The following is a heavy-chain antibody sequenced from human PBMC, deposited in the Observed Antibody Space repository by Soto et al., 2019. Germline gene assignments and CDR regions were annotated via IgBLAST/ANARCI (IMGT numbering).Heavy chain of an antibody. CDR1: GFTFSSYG. D-gene: IGHD6-13*01. CDR3: ANPGHGFYYPGGYSSSWFDY. J-gene: IGHJ4*02. CDR2: ISYDGSNK. Sequence: QVQLVESGGGVVQPGRSLRLSCAASGFTFSSYGMHWVRQAPGKGLEWVAVISYDGSNKYYADSVKGRFTISRDNSKNMLYLQMNSLRAEDTAVYYCANPGHGFYYPGGYSSSWFDYWGQGTLVTVSS. V-gene: IGHV3-30*18.